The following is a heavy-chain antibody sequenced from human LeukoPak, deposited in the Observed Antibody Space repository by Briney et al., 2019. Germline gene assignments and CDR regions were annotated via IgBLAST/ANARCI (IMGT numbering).Heavy chain of an antibody. CDR1: GYTFTSYG. CDR2: ISAYNDNT. D-gene: IGHD2-2*02. J-gene: IGHJ4*02. Sequence: VASVKVSCKASGYTFTSYGISWVRQAPGQGLEWMGWISAYNDNTNYAQKLQGRVTMTTDTSTSTAYMELRSLRSDDTAVYYCARDYIVVVPAAIPFDYWGQGTLVTVSS. CDR3: ARDYIVVVPAAIPFDY. V-gene: IGHV1-18*01.